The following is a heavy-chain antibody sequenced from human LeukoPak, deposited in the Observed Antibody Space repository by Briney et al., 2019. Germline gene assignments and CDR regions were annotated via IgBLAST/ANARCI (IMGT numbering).Heavy chain of an antibody. D-gene: IGHD6-19*01. CDR1: GYTLTELS. Sequence: GASVKVSCKVSGYTLTELSMHWVRQAPGKGLEWMGGFDPEDGETIYAQKFQGRVTMTEDTSTDTAYVELSSLRSEDTAVYYCATGSHPIAVAVGAFDIWGQGTMVTVSS. CDR3: ATGSHPIAVAVGAFDI. V-gene: IGHV1-24*01. CDR2: FDPEDGET. J-gene: IGHJ3*02.